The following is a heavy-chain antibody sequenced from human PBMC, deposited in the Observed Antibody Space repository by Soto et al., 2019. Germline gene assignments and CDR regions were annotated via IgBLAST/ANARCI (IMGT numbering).Heavy chain of an antibody. J-gene: IGHJ6*03. V-gene: IGHV3-9*01. CDR3: AKVGDIVVVPAAMFGGDYYMDV. CDR1: GFTFDDYV. Sequence: GGSLRLFCAASGFTFDDYVMHWVRQAPGKGLEWVSGISWNSGSMGYADSVKGRFTISRDNAKNSLYLQMNSLRAEDTALYYCAKVGDIVVVPAAMFGGDYYMDVWGKGTTVTVSS. D-gene: IGHD2-2*01. CDR2: ISWNSGSM.